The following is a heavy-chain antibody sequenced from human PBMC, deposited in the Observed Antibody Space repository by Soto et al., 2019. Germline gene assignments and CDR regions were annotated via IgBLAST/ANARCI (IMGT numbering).Heavy chain of an antibody. CDR1: GFTFSSYA. CDR2: ISYDGSNK. V-gene: IGHV3-30-3*01. D-gene: IGHD2-21*02. CDR3: ARPHCGGGCLPYYFDY. J-gene: IGHJ4*02. Sequence: PGGSLRLSCAASGFTFSSYAMHWVRQAPGKGLEWVAVISYDGSNKYYADSVKGRFTISRDNSKNTLYLQMNSLRAEDTAVYYCARPHCGGGCLPYYFDYWGQGTLVTVSS.